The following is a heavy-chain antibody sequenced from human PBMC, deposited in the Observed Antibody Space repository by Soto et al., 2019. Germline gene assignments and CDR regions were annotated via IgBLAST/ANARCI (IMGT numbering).Heavy chain of an antibody. V-gene: IGHV3-11*06. Sequence: PVGSLRLSCAGSGFTFGGSYMSWIRQAPGKGLEWLSYISPGSRYPAYADSVKGRFTISRDNARRSLFLQMTSLTAEDTAMYYCVRGGGGGLFDPWGQGTMVTVSS. CDR3: VRGGGGGLFDP. D-gene: IGHD2-15*01. CDR2: ISPGSRYP. CDR1: GFTFGGSY. J-gene: IGHJ5*02.